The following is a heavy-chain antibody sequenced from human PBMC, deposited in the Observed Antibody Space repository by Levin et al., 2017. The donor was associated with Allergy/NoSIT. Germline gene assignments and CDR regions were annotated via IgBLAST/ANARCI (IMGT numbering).Heavy chain of an antibody. CDR3: ARSTTMVTDDY. Sequence: GESLKISCKASGYTFTGYYMHWVRQAPGQGLEWMGWINPNSGGTNYAQKFQGRVTMTRDTSISTAYMELSRLRSDDTAVYYCARSTTMVTDDYWGQGTLVTVSS. CDR1: GYTFTGYY. CDR2: INPNSGGT. D-gene: IGHD3-10*01. V-gene: IGHV1-2*02. J-gene: IGHJ4*02.